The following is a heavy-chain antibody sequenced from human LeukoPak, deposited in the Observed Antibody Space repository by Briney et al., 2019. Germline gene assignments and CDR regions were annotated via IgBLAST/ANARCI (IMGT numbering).Heavy chain of an antibody. V-gene: IGHV4-59*01. CDR3: ARDVGAVAGGGNDAFDI. CDR1: GGSISSNY. D-gene: IGHD6-19*01. J-gene: IGHJ3*02. CDR2: IYYSGST. Sequence: PSETLSLTCTVSGGSISSNYWSWIRQPQGMGLVWIGYIYYSGSTNYNHSLKSRVTISVDTSKNQFSLKLSSVTAADTAVYYCARDVGAVAGGGNDAFDIWGQGTMVTVSS.